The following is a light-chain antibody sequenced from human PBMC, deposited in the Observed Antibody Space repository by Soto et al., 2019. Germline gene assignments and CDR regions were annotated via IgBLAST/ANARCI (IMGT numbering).Light chain of an antibody. J-gene: IGKJ1*01. Sequence: DIQMSHSLSTLSASVGDRVTITSRASQSISSWLAWYQQKPGKAPKLLIYDASSLESGVPSRFSGSGSGTEFTLTISSLQPDDFATYYCQQYNSYSWTFGQGTKVDIK. CDR2: DAS. CDR3: QQYNSYSWT. CDR1: QSISSW. V-gene: IGKV1-5*01.